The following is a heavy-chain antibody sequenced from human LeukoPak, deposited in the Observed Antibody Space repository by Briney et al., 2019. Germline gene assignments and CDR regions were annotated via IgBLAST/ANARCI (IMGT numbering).Heavy chain of an antibody. CDR2: IIPLFGTA. V-gene: IGHV1-69*05. J-gene: IGHJ4*02. CDR3: AGYDILTGSLAYFDY. CDR1: GGTFSSYA. Sequence: GASVKVSCKASGGTFSSYAISWVRQAPGQGLEWMGGIIPLFGTANYAQKFQGRVTITTDESTSTAYMELSSLRSEDTAVYYCAGYDILTGSLAYFDYWGQGTLVTVSS. D-gene: IGHD3-9*01.